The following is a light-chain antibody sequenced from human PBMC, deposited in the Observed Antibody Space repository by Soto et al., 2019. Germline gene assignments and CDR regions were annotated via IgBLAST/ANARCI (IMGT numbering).Light chain of an antibody. V-gene: IGKV1-12*01. J-gene: IGKJ4*01. CDR1: QGISSW. Sequence: DIQMTQSPSFVSPSAGDRVTITCRASQGISSWLAWYQHKPGRAPKLLIHAASSLESGVPSRFSGSGSGTDFTLTISSLQPEDFATYYCQQTTSFPLTFGGGTKVEIK. CDR2: AAS. CDR3: QQTTSFPLT.